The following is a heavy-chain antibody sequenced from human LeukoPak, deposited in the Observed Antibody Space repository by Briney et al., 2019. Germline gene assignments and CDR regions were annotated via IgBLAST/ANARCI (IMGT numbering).Heavy chain of an antibody. Sequence: SETLSLTCTVSGGSIGSYYWSWIRQPPGKGLEWIGYIYYSGSTNYNPSLKSRVTISVDTSKNQFSLKLSSVTAADAAVYYCARYSMVRGVINPPPLNYYYYGMDVWGQGTTVTVSS. J-gene: IGHJ6*02. CDR1: GGSIGSYY. V-gene: IGHV4-59*01. CDR3: ARYSMVRGVINPPPLNYYYYGMDV. CDR2: IYYSGST. D-gene: IGHD3-10*01.